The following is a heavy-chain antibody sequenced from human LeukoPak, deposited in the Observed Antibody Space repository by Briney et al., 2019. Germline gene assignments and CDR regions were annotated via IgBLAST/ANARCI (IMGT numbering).Heavy chain of an antibody. D-gene: IGHD2-15*01. CDR3: ARDGGGCSGGSCHRY. CDR1: GYTFTSYG. CDR2: ISAYNGNT. V-gene: IGHV1-18*01. Sequence: ASVKVSCKASGYTFTSYGISWVRQAPGQGLEWMGWISAYNGNTNYVQKLQGRVTMTRDMSTSTVYMELSSLRSEDTAVYYCARDGGGCSGGSCHRYWGQGTLVTVSS. J-gene: IGHJ4*02.